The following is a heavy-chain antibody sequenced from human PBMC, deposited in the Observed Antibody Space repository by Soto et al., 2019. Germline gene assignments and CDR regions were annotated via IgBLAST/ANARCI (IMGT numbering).Heavy chain of an antibody. D-gene: IGHD3-16*01. CDR1: GFTFRNYL. CDR2: VNSDGDTT. Sequence: VRPLRLSCAASGFTFRNYLMHWVRQDPGKGLLWVSRVNSDGDTTYYADSVKGRFTISRDNAKNTLHLQMNSLGAEDTAVYYCASNYAYAEGYYFYGIDVWGQGTTVTVSS. J-gene: IGHJ6*02. V-gene: IGHV3-74*01. CDR3: ASNYAYAEGYYFYGIDV.